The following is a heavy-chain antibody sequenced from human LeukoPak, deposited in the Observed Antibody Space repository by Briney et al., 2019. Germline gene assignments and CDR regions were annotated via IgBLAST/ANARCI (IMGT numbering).Heavy chain of an antibody. CDR1: GFSFDEYT. D-gene: IGHD5-18*01. V-gene: IGHV3-43*01. Sequence: GGSLRLSCAASGFSFDEYTMHWVRQAPGKGLEWVSFISWDGGFRYYADSVKGRFTISRDNAKNSLYLQMNSLRAEDTAVYYCARADWDTAMIDYWGQGTLVTVSS. CDR3: ARADWDTAMIDY. J-gene: IGHJ4*02. CDR2: ISWDGGFR.